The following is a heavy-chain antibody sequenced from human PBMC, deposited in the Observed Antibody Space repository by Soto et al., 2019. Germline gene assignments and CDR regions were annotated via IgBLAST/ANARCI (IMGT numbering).Heavy chain of an antibody. CDR3: ARASSITLFGEVTRYYYMDV. CDR1: SGSISSSNW. V-gene: IGHV4-4*02. CDR2: IYHSGST. Sequence: QVQLQESGPGLVKPSGTLSLTCAVSSGSISSSNWWSWVRQPPGKGLEWIGEIYHSGSTNHNPSLKSRVTISVDKSKTQFSLNLRSVTAADTAVYYCARASSITLFGEVTRYYYMDVWGKGTTVTVSS. D-gene: IGHD3-3*01. J-gene: IGHJ6*03.